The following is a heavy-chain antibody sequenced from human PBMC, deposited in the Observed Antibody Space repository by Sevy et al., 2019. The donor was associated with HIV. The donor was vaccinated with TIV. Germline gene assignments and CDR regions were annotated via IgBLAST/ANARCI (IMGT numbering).Heavy chain of an antibody. Sequence: GGSLRLSCAASGFSFSHYWMHWVRQAPGKGLEWVANIKQDESEKYYVGSVKGRFTISRDNAKNSVYLQMNSLIPEDTAIYYCARGYSGSFDYWGQGTLVTVSS. D-gene: IGHD1-26*01. CDR1: GFSFSHYW. CDR2: IKQDESEK. CDR3: ARGYSGSFDY. V-gene: IGHV3-7*04. J-gene: IGHJ4*02.